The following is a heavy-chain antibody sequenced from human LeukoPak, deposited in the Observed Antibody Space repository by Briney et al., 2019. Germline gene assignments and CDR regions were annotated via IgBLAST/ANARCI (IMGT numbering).Heavy chain of an antibody. CDR3: ARVVAAAGTGYYFDY. CDR1: GGSISSYY. Sequence: KPSETLSLTCTVSGGSISSYYWSWIRQPAGKGLEWIGRIYTSGSTNYNPSLKSRVTISVDTSKNQFSLKLSSVTAADTAVYYCARVVAAAGTGYYFDYWGQGTLVTVSS. J-gene: IGHJ4*02. V-gene: IGHV4-4*07. CDR2: IYTSGST. D-gene: IGHD6-13*01.